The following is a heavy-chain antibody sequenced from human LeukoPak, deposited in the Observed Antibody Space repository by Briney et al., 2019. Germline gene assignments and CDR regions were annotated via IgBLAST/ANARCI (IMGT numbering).Heavy chain of an antibody. Sequence: PSETLSLTCAVYGGSFSGYYWSWIRQPPGKGLEWIGEINHSGSTNYNPSLKSRVTISVDTSKNQFSLKLSSVTAADTAVYYCARLPYYGSGSYYRTFDYWGQGTLVTVSS. V-gene: IGHV4-34*01. J-gene: IGHJ4*02. D-gene: IGHD3-10*01. CDR2: INHSGST. CDR1: GGSFSGYY. CDR3: ARLPYYGSGSYYRTFDY.